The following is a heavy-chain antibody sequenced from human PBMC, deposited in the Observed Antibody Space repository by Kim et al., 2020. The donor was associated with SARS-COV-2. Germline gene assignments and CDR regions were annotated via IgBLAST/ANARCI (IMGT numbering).Heavy chain of an antibody. CDR2: IWYDGSNK. CDR1: GFTFSSYG. Sequence: GGSLRLSCAASGFTFSSYGMHWVRQAPGKGLEWVAVIWYDGSNKYYADSVKGRFTSSRDNSKNTLYLQMNSLRAEDTAVYYCARDQGGAYVFWGDYDAFDIWGQGTMVTVSS. V-gene: IGHV3-33*01. D-gene: IGHD3-3*01. J-gene: IGHJ3*02. CDR3: ARDQGGAYVFWGDYDAFDI.